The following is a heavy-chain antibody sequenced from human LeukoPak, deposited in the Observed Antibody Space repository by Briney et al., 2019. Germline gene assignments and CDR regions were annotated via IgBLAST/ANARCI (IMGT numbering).Heavy chain of an antibody. CDR1: GGTFSSYA. CDR3: ARARDDYGEYHAFDI. V-gene: IGHV1-69*05. CDR2: IILIFGTA. D-gene: IGHD4-17*01. J-gene: IGHJ3*02. Sequence: GSSVKASCKASGGTFSSYAISRVRQAPGQGLEWMGRIILIFGTANYAQKFQGRVTITTDESTSTVYMELSSLRSEDTAVYYCARARDDYGEYHAFDIWGQGTMVTVSS.